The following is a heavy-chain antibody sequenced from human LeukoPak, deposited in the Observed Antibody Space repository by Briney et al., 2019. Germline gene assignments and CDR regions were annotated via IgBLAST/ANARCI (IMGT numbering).Heavy chain of an antibody. J-gene: IGHJ4*02. CDR3: ATLNGPLFEY. D-gene: IGHD2-8*01. CDR1: GFTFSNYW. V-gene: IGHV3-7*01. Sequence: PGGSLRLSCAASGFTFSNYWMSWVRQAPGKGLEWVASIHQHGNEKYFVDSMRGRFTISRDNAKNSLYLQMSSLRAEDTAVYYCATLNGPLFEYWGQGTLVTVSS. CDR2: IHQHGNEK.